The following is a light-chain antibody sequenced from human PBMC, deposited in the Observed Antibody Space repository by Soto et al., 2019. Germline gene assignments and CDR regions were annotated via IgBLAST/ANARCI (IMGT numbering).Light chain of an antibody. J-gene: IGKJ1*01. CDR3: QQYHTSPLT. CDR1: QSISGW. CDR2: KAS. V-gene: IGKV1-5*03. Sequence: DIQLTQSPSSLSASVGDRVTITCRASQSISGWLAWYQQKPGKAPKLLIYKASTLKSGVPSRFSGSGSGTDFTLTISRLEPEDFALYYCQQYHTSPLTFGQGTKVDIK.